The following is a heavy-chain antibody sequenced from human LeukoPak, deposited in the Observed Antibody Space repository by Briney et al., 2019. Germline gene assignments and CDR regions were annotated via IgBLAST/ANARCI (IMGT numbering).Heavy chain of an antibody. J-gene: IGHJ4*02. CDR2: IYYSGST. V-gene: IGHV4-59*01. Sequence: SETLSLTCTVSGGSISSYYWSWIRQPPGKGLEWIGYIYYSGSTNYNPSLKSRVTISVDTSKNQFSLKLSSVTAADTAVYYCARVGPSYGSGFDYWGQGTLVTVSS. CDR3: ARVGPSYGSGFDY. CDR1: GGSISSYY. D-gene: IGHD3-10*01.